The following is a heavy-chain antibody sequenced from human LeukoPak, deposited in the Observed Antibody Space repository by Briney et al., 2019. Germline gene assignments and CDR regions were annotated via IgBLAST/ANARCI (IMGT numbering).Heavy chain of an antibody. CDR1: GLTVSSNY. V-gene: IGHV3-66*01. J-gene: IGHJ4*02. CDR2: LYSGGST. CDR3: ARDDRDGCNMAGLDY. Sequence: GGSLRLSCAASGLTVSSNYMSWVRQAPGKGLEWVSVLYSGGSTYYADSVKGRFSISRDNSKNTLYLQMNSLRAEDTAVYYCARDDRDGCNMAGLDYWGQGTLVTVSS. D-gene: IGHD5-24*01.